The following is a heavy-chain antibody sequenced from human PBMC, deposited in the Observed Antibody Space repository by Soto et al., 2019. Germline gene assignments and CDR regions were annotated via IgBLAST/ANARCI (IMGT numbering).Heavy chain of an antibody. CDR3: ARAADYYDSSGYYFDY. Sequence: SETLSLTCTVSGGSISSYYWSWIRQPPGKGLEWIGYIYYSGSTNYNPSLKSRVTISVDASKNQFSLKLSSVTAADTAVYYCARAADYYDSSGYYFDYWGQGTLVTVSS. CDR2: IYYSGST. D-gene: IGHD3-22*01. V-gene: IGHV4-59*01. J-gene: IGHJ4*02. CDR1: GGSISSYY.